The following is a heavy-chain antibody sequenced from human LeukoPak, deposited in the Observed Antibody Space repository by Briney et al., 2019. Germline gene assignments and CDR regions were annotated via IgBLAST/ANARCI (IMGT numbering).Heavy chain of an antibody. CDR3: ARDGLLRYFDWLFPNNWFDP. Sequence: GASVKVSCKASGYTFTSCAMNWVRQAPGQGLEWMGWINTNTGNPTYAQGFTGRFVFSLDTSVSTAYLQISSLKAEDTAVYYCARDGLLRYFDWLFPNNWFDPWGQGTLVTVSS. CDR2: INTNTGNP. D-gene: IGHD3-9*01. J-gene: IGHJ5*02. V-gene: IGHV7-4-1*02. CDR1: GYTFTSCA.